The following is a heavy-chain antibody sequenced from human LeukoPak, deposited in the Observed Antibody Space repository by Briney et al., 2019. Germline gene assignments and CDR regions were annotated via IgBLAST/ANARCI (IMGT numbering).Heavy chain of an antibody. CDR2: ISAYNGNT. D-gene: IGHD6-19*01. CDR1: GYTFTSYG. CDR3: AREKSGYSSGWYYFY. Sequence: APVKVSCKASGYTFTSYGISWVRQAPGQGLEWVGWISAYNGNTNYAQKLQGRVTMTTDTSTSTAYMELRSLRSDDTAVYYCAREKSGYSSGWYYFYWGQGTLVTVSS. J-gene: IGHJ4*02. V-gene: IGHV1-18*01.